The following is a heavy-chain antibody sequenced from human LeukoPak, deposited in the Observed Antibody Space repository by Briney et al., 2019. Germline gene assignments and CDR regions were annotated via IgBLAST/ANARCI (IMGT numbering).Heavy chain of an antibody. D-gene: IGHD3-22*01. V-gene: IGHV4-34*01. J-gene: IGHJ4*02. CDR1: GGSFSGYY. CDR3: VHSSGYSYYFDY. Sequence: SETLSLTCAVYGGSFSGYYWSWIRQPPGKGLEWIGEINHSGSTNYNPSLKSRVTLSVDTSKNQFSLKLSSVTAADTAVYYCVHSSGYSYYFDYWGQGTLVTVSS. CDR2: INHSGST.